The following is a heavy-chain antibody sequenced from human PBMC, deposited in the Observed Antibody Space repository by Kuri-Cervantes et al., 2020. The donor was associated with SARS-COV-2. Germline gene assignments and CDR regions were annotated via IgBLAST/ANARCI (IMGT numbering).Heavy chain of an antibody. CDR2: INPNSGGT. CDR1: GYTFTSYG. V-gene: IGHV1-2*04. Sequence: ASVKVSCKASGYTFTSYGISWVRQAPGQGLEWMGWINPNSGGTNYAQKFQGWVTMTRDTSISTAYMELGRLRSDDTAVYYCARAGGGNAPRLFDYWGQGTLVTVSS. D-gene: IGHD4-23*01. CDR3: ARAGGGNAPRLFDY. J-gene: IGHJ4*02.